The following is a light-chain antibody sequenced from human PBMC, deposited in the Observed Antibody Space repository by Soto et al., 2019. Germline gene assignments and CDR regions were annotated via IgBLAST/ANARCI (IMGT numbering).Light chain of an antibody. CDR3: CSYAGSRWV. CDR2: EVN. J-gene: IGLJ3*02. V-gene: IGLV2-23*02. CDR1: SDDIGNFNL. Sequence: QSVLTQPASVSGSPGQSITFSCTGSSDDIGNFNLVSWYQQYPGKAPKLILYEVNKRPLGVSDRFSGSKSGNTASLTISGLQAEDEADYQCCSYAGSRWVFGGGTKVTVL.